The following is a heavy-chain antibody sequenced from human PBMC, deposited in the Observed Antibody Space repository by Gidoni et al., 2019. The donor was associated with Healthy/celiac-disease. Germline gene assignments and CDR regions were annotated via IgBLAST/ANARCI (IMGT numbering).Heavy chain of an antibody. J-gene: IGHJ2*01. CDR3: ARDLVDSYGYSSDWYFDL. CDR1: GFTFSSYA. V-gene: IGHV3-23*01. D-gene: IGHD5-18*01. CDR2: ISGSGGST. Sequence: EVQLLESGGGLVQPGGSLRLSCAASGFTFSSYAMSWVRQAPGKGLEWVSAISGSGGSTYYADSVKGRFTISRDNAKNSLYLQMNSLRDEDTAVYYCARDLVDSYGYSSDWYFDLWGRGTLVTVSS.